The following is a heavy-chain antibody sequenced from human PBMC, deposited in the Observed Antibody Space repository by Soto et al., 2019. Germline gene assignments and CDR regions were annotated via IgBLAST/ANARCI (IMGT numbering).Heavy chain of an antibody. CDR2: IWYDGSNK. D-gene: IGHD3-16*01. CDR1: GFTFSNYG. J-gene: IGHJ5*02. V-gene: IGHV3-33*01. Sequence: HVHLVESGGGVVQPGRSLRLSCAASGFTFSNYGMHWVRQAPGKGLEWVAVIWYDGSNKYYEDSVKGRFTISRDNSKNTLYLQMSSLRADDTAVYYCARAFGTVMSTITNSNWFGPWGQGTLVTVSS. CDR3: ARAFGTVMSTITNSNWFGP.